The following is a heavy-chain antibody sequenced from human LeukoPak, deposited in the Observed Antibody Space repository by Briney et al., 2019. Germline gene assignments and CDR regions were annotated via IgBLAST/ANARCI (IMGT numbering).Heavy chain of an antibody. D-gene: IGHD3-22*01. CDR3: ARNRLYLTGAYYFDP. CDR2: ISDSGNT. J-gene: IGHJ5*02. V-gene: IGHV4-59*13. CDR1: GASMKNSF. Sequence: PSETLSLTCSVSGASMKNSFWSWIRQPPGKGLEWIGYISDSGNTNYNPSLKSRVTFSIDTSKGQFYLNLRSVTAADTALYFCARNRLYLTGAYYFDPWGRGTQVTVSS.